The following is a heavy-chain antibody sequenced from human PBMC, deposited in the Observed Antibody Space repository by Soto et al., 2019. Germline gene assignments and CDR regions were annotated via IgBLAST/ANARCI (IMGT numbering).Heavy chain of an antibody. J-gene: IGHJ6*03. CDR2: INAGNGNT. D-gene: IGHD3-10*01. Sequence: ASVKVSCKASGYTFTSYAMHWVRQAPGQRLEWMGWINAGNGNTKYSQKFQGRVTLTRDTPARTAYMELSSLRSEDTAVYYCARGVGSGSYTPYYYYYMDVWGKGTTVTVSS. CDR3: ARGVGSGSYTPYYYYYMDV. CDR1: GYTFTSYA. V-gene: IGHV1-3*01.